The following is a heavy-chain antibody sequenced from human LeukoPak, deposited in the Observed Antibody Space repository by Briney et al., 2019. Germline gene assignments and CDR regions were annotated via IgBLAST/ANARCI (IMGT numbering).Heavy chain of an antibody. Sequence: ASVKVSCKASGYTFTDYYMHWVRQAPGQGLEWMGWINPNSGDTNYAQKFQGRVTMTRDTSICTAYMELSRLRSDDTAVYHCARVWRDGYNPFDYWGQGTLVTVSS. V-gene: IGHV1-2*02. J-gene: IGHJ4*02. CDR3: ARVWRDGYNPFDY. CDR2: INPNSGDT. D-gene: IGHD5-24*01. CDR1: GYTFTDYY.